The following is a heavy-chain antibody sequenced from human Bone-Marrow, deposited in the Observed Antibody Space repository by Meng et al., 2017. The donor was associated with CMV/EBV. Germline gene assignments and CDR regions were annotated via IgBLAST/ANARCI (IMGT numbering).Heavy chain of an antibody. CDR2: INPNSGGT. V-gene: IGHV1-2*02. CDR3: ARAHPYDFWSGSV. Sequence: ASVKVSCKASGYTFTGYYMHWVRQAPGQGLEWMGWINPNSGGTKYAQKFQGRVTMTRDSSIRTAYMELSRLRSDDTAVYYCARAHPYDFWSGSVWCQGTTVTVSS. D-gene: IGHD3-3*01. J-gene: IGHJ6*02. CDR1: GYTFTGYY.